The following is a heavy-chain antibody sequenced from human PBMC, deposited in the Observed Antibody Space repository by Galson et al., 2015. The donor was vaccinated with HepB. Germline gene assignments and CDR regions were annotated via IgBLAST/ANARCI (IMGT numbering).Heavy chain of an antibody. CDR1: GGTFSSYA. CDR3: AREWWVAAAGSYWDPYNCFDP. V-gene: IGHV1-69*06. D-gene: IGHD6-13*01. J-gene: IGHJ5*02. CDR2: IIPIFGTA. Sequence: SVKVSCKASGGTFSSYAISWVRQAPGQGLEWMGGIIPIFGTANYAQKFQGRVTITADKSTSTAYMELSSLRSEDTAVYYCAREWWVAAAGSYWDPYNCFDPWGQGTLVTVSS.